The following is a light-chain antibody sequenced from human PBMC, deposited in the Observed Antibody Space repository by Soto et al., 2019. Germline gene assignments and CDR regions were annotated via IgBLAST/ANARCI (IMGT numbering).Light chain of an antibody. J-gene: IGLJ2*01. CDR3: SSYTTRSTHVV. CDR2: EVT. V-gene: IGLV2-14*01. Sequence: QSALTQPASVSGSPGQSITISCTGTSSDVGAYNYVSWFQQHPGKVPKLMIYEVTNRPSGVSDRFSASKSGNTASLTISGLQAEDEADYYCSSYTTRSTHVVFGGGTKLTVL. CDR1: SSDVGAYNY.